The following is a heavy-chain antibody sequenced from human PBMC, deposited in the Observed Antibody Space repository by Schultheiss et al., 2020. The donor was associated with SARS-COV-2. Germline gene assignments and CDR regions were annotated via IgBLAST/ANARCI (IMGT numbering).Heavy chain of an antibody. J-gene: IGHJ6*02. D-gene: IGHD3-3*01. CDR3: ARGRGYYDFWSGYYTSYYYGMDV. Sequence: GGSLRLSCAASGFTFSSYSMNWVRQAPGKGLEWVSSISSSSSYIYYADSVKGRFTISRDNAKNSLYLQMNSLRDEDTAVYYCARGRGYYDFWSGYYTSYYYGMDVWGQGTTVTVSS. CDR2: ISSSSSYI. CDR1: GFTFSSYS. V-gene: IGHV3-21*01.